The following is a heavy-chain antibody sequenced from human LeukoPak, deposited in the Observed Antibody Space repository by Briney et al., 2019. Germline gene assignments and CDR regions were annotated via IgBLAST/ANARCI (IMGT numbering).Heavy chain of an antibody. V-gene: IGHV4-59*01. CDR3: ARDRRIAARQSVFDY. Sequence: SETLSLTCTVSGGSISSYYWSWIRQPPGKGLEWIGYIYYSGSTNYNPSLKSRVTISVDTSKNQFSLKLSSVTAADTAVYYCARDRRIAARQSVFDYWGQGTLVTVS. CDR2: IYYSGST. D-gene: IGHD6-6*01. J-gene: IGHJ4*02. CDR1: GGSISSYY.